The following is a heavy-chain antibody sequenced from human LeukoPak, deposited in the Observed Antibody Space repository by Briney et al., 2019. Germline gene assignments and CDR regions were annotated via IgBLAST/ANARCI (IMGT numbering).Heavy chain of an antibody. CDR3: ARHFKHARSGTQHWFDP. D-gene: IGHD1-14*01. CDR2: IYYSGST. CDR1: GGSISSYY. Sequence: SETLSLTCTVSGGSISSYYWSWIRQPPGKGLEWIGYIYYSGSTNYNPSLKSRVTISVDTSKNQFSLKLSSVTAADTAVYYCARHFKHARSGTQHWFDPWGQGTLVTVSS. J-gene: IGHJ5*02. V-gene: IGHV4-59*08.